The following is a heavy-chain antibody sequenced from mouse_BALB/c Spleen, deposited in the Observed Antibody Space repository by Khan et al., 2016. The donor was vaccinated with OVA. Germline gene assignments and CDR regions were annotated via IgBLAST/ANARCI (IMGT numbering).Heavy chain of an antibody. CDR2: ICSDGST. V-gene: IGHV2-6-2*01. Sequence: VQLKESGPDLVAPAQSLSITCTVSGFSLTNYAIHWVRQPPGKGLEWLVVICSDGSTTYNSARKSRQGIIKANSKSKVVLKIHSLLTYDNAIYYCVRPQFPLALDSWGQGTSVTVSA. J-gene: IGHJ4*01. CDR3: VRPQFPLALDS. CDR1: GFSLTNYA.